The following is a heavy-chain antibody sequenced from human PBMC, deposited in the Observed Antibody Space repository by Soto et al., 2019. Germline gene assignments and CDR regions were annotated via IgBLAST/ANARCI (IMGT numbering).Heavy chain of an antibody. V-gene: IGHV3-30*18. CDR3: AKDWARDYDSSGYPPYFDY. Sequence: QVQLVESGGGVVQPGRSLRLSCAASGFTFSSYGMHWVRQAPGKGLEWVAVISNDGSNKYYADSVKGRFTISRDNSKNTLYLQMNSLRAEDTAVYYCAKDWARDYDSSGYPPYFDYWGQGTLVTVSS. CDR2: ISNDGSNK. CDR1: GFTFSSYG. D-gene: IGHD3-22*01. J-gene: IGHJ4*02.